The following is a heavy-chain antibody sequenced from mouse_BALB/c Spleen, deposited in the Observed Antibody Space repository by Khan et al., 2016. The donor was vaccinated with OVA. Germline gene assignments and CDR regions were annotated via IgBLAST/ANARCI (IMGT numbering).Heavy chain of an antibody. CDR2: IYPGNGDT. CDR3: ARWSNLYAMDY. D-gene: IGHD2-5*01. V-gene: IGHV1-12*01. CDR1: GYTFTSYN. Sequence: QVQLQQPGAELVKPGASVKMSCKASGYTFTSYNMHWVKQTPGQGLEWIGAIYPGNGDTSYNQKFKGKATLTADKSSSTAYMQLSSLTSEDSAVYYCARWSNLYAMDYWGQGTSVTVSS. J-gene: IGHJ4*01.